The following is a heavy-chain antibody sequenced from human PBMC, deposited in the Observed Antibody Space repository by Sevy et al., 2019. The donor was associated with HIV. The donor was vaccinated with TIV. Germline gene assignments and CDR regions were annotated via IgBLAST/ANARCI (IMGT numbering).Heavy chain of an antibody. CDR2: INSAGA. Sequence: ASVKVSCKTSGSTFSDDYVHWVRRAPGAGLEWLGWINSAGANFAEIFQDRLSMTRDASISTAYMELRSLRSDDTATYYCATSANVDSGWLDPWGQGTLVTVSS. CDR3: ATSANVDSGWLDP. J-gene: IGHJ5*02. CDR1: GSTFSDDY. D-gene: IGHD1-26*01. V-gene: IGHV1-2*02.